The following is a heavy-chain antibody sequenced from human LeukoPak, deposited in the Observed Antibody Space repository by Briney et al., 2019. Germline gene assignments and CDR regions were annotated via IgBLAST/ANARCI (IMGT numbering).Heavy chain of an antibody. CDR2: IYYSGST. D-gene: IGHD4-11*01. CDR1: GGSISSSSYY. Sequence: SEALSLTCTVSGGSISSSSYYWGWIRQPPGKGLEWIGSIYYSGSTYYNPSLKSRVTISVDTSKNQFSLKLSSVTAADTAVYYCARLRGNYFPDYWGQGTLVTVSS. J-gene: IGHJ4*02. CDR3: ARLRGNYFPDY. V-gene: IGHV4-39*07.